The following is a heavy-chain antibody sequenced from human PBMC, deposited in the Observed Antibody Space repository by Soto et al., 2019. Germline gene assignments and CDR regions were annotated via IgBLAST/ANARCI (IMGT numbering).Heavy chain of an antibody. CDR3: AKAEVRGVIRSNWFDP. CDR2: IVGSGSST. D-gene: IGHD3-10*01. Sequence: LRLSCAASGFTFSNAWMSWVRQAPGKGLEWVSAIVGSGSSTYYADSVKGRFTISRDNSKNTLYLQMNSLRAEDTAVYYCAKAEVRGVIRSNWFDPWGQGTLVTVS. J-gene: IGHJ5*02. CDR1: GFTFSNAW. V-gene: IGHV3-23*01.